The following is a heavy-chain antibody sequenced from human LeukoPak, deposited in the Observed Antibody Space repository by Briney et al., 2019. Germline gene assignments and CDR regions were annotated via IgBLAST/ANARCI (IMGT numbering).Heavy chain of an antibody. CDR3: ASSPLYDSSGYWTLFDY. CDR2: IYTSGST. CDR1: GVSISSYY. Sequence: PSETLSLTCTVSGVSISSYYWRWLRQPAGKGLEWVGRIYTSGSTNYNPSLKSRVTMSVDTSKNQFSLKLSSVTAADTAVYYCASSPLYDSSGYWTLFDYWGQGTLVTVSS. J-gene: IGHJ4*02. D-gene: IGHD3-22*01. V-gene: IGHV4-4*07.